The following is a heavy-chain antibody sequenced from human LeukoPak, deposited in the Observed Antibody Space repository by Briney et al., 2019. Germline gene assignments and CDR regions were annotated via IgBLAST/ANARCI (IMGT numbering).Heavy chain of an antibody. Sequence: SVKVSCKASGATFSSYAINWVRQAPGQGLEWMGRIIPMLGTVNYAQKFQGRVTIIADKFTSTAYMELSSLRSEDTAVYYCATDWDDSGSYRYWGQGTLVTVSS. V-gene: IGHV1-69*04. CDR1: GATFSSYA. CDR2: IIPMLGTV. CDR3: ATDWDDSGSYRY. J-gene: IGHJ4*02. D-gene: IGHD3-10*01.